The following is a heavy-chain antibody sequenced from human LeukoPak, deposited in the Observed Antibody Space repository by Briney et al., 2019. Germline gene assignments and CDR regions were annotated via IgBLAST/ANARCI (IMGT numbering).Heavy chain of an antibody. J-gene: IGHJ4*02. CDR1: GYTFTGYY. CDR2: INPNSGGT. V-gene: IGHV1-2*02. Sequence: ASVKVSCKASGYTFTGYYMHWVRQAPGQGLEWMGWINPNSGGTNYAQKFQGRVTMSRGTSISTAYMGLSRLRSDDTAVYYCARVNAGVPIEYSSSPVQFRYPYYFDYWGQGTLVTVSS. D-gene: IGHD6-6*01. CDR3: ARVNAGVPIEYSSSPVQFRYPYYFDY.